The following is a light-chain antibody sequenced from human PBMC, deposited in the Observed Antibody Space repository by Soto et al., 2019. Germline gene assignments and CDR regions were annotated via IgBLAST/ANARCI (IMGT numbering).Light chain of an antibody. CDR2: DAS. V-gene: IGKV1-5*01. J-gene: IGKJ1*01. Sequence: DIQMTQSPSTLSASVGDRVTITCRASQSISRWLAWNQQRPGKAPKLLIYDASSLESGVPSRFSGSGSGTEFTLTISILQPDDFATYYCQQYNSYPWTFGQGTKVEIK. CDR1: QSISRW. CDR3: QQYNSYPWT.